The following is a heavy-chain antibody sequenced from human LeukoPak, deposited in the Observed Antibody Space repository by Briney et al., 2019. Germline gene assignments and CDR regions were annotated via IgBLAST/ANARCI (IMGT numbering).Heavy chain of an antibody. V-gene: IGHV3-23*01. J-gene: IGHJ3*02. CDR3: AKDGAGDWPDAFDI. D-gene: IGHD2-21*02. Sequence: GGSLRLSCAASGFTFSSYAMTWVRQAPGKGLEWASGISGRGGSTYYADSVKGRFTISRDNSKNTLYLQMNSLRAEDTAVYYCAKDGAGDWPDAFDIWGQGTKVTVSS. CDR2: ISGRGGST. CDR1: GFTFSSYA.